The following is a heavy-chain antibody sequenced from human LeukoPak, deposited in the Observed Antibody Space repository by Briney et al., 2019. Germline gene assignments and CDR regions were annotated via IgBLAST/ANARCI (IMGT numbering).Heavy chain of an antibody. CDR1: GGSVSSGSYY. V-gene: IGHV4-61*01. Sequence: SETLSLTCTVSGGSVSSGSYYWSWIRQPPGKGLEWIGYIYYSGSTNYNPSLKSRVTISVDTSKNQFSLKLSSVTAADTAAYYCARELLWFGIFDYWGQGTLVTVSS. J-gene: IGHJ4*02. D-gene: IGHD3-10*01. CDR2: IYYSGST. CDR3: ARELLWFGIFDY.